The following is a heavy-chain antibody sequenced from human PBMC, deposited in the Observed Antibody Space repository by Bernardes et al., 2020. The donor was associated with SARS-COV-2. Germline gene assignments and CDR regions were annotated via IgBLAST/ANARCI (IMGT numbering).Heavy chain of an antibody. J-gene: IGHJ6*02. CDR3: ARQPRITIFGVVIDYYYGMDV. CDR2: IYYSGST. V-gene: IGHV4-39*01. D-gene: IGHD3-3*01. Sequence: SETLSLTCTVSGGSISSSSYYWGWLRQPPGKGLEWIGSIYYSGSTYYHPSLKSRVTISVDTSKNQFSLKLSSVTAADTAVYYCARQPRITIFGVVIDYYYGMDVWGQGTTVTVSS. CDR1: GGSISSSSYY.